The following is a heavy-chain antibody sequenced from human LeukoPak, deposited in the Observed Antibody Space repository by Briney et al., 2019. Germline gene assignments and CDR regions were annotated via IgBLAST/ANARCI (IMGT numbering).Heavy chain of an antibody. J-gene: IGHJ4*02. CDR3: TRREATGYFDY. D-gene: IGHD1-14*01. CDR1: GYSSTTYW. CDR2: IYPGDSDT. V-gene: IGHV5-51*01. Sequence: GESLKISCKGSGYSSTTYWIGWVRQMPGKGLEWMGIIYPGDSDTRYSPSFQGQVTISADKSISTAYLQWNSLKASDTAMYYCTRREATGYFDYWGQGTLVTVSS.